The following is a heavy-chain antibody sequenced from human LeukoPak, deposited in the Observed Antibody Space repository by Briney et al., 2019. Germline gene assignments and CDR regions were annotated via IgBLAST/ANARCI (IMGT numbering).Heavy chain of an antibody. CDR1: GYSISSGYY. CDR3: ARGRWLGHFDY. Sequence: KSSETLSLTCTVSGYSISSGYYWGWIRPPPGKGLEWIRSIYHSGSTYYNPSLKSRVTISVDTSKNQFSLKLSSVTAADTAVYYCARGRWLGHFDYWGQGTLVTVSS. CDR2: IYHSGST. V-gene: IGHV4-38-2*02. J-gene: IGHJ4*02. D-gene: IGHD6-19*01.